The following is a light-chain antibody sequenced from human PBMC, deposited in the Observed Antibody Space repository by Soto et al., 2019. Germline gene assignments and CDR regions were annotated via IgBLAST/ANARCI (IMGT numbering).Light chain of an antibody. V-gene: IGKV1-5*01. CDR3: QLYDGHSVFT. Sequence: DIQMTQSPSTLSASVGDRVTITCRASQSVTNWLAWYQQKPGKAPKLLIFDASSLQSGVPSRFGGGGSGTEFTLSISRLQPDDFATYYCQLYDGHSVFTFGGGTKVDIK. CDR1: QSVTNW. CDR2: DAS. J-gene: IGKJ4*01.